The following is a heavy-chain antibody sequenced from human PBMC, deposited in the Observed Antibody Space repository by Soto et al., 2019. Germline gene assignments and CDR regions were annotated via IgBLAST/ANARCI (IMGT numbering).Heavy chain of an antibody. D-gene: IGHD3-9*01. CDR3: AGSSFDWYPPPYSYYMDV. J-gene: IGHJ6*03. Sequence: ASVKVSCKASGGTFSSYTISWVRQAPGQGLEWMGRIIPILGIANYAQKFQGRVTITADKSTSTAYMELSSLRSEGTAVYYCAGSSFDWYPPPYSYYMDVWGKGTTVTVPS. V-gene: IGHV1-69*02. CDR2: IIPILGIA. CDR1: GGTFSSYT.